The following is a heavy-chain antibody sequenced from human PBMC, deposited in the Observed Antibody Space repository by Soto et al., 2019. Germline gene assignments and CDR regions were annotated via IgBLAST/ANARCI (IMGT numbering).Heavy chain of an antibody. D-gene: IGHD2-21*01. CDR3: ARETYVDYVGYFDP. Sequence: SETLSLTCTVSGGSISPYYWSWIRQPPGKGLEWVGYIYYGGSTSYNPSLKSRVIISLDRSKNQFSLKLRSVTAADTAVYYCARETYVDYVGYFDPWGQGTLVTVSS. J-gene: IGHJ5*02. CDR2: IYYGGST. V-gene: IGHV4-59*12. CDR1: GGSISPYY.